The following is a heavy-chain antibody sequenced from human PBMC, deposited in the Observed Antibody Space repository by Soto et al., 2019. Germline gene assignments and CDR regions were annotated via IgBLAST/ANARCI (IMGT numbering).Heavy chain of an antibody. Sequence: QVQLVESGGGVVQPGRSLRLSCAASGFTFSSYGMHWVRQAPGKGLEWVAVISYDGSNKYYADSVKGRFTISRDNSKNTLYLQMNSLRAEDTAVYYCAKNSGDYVWGHNWFDPWGQGTLVTVSS. CDR2: ISYDGSNK. CDR3: AKNSGDYVWGHNWFDP. CDR1: GFTFSSYG. D-gene: IGHD3-16*01. V-gene: IGHV3-30*18. J-gene: IGHJ5*02.